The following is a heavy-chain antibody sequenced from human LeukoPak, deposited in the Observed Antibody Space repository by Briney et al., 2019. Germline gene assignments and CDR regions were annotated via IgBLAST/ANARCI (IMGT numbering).Heavy chain of an antibody. J-gene: IGHJ4*02. Sequence: SETLSLTCTVSGGSISSGDYYWSWIRQPPGKGLEWIGYIYYSGSTYYNPSLKSRVTISVDTSKNQFSLKLSSVTAADTAVYYCASSRLVLRFLESSSGLFDYWGQGTLVTVSS. D-gene: IGHD3-3*01. CDR1: GGSISSGDYY. CDR2: IYYSGST. V-gene: IGHV4-30-4*01. CDR3: ASSRLVLRFLESSSGLFDY.